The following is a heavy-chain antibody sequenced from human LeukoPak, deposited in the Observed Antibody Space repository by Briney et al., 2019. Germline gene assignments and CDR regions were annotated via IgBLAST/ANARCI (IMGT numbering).Heavy chain of an antibody. V-gene: IGHV3-20*04. D-gene: IGHD2-2*01. CDR1: GFTFDDYG. Sequence: GGSLRLFCAASGFTFDDYGMSWVRQAPGKGLEWVSGINWYGGSTGYADSVKGRFTISRDNAKNSLYLQMNSLRAEDTALYYCARGYCSSTSCYFDYWGQGTLVTVSS. CDR3: ARGYCSSTSCYFDY. CDR2: INWYGGST. J-gene: IGHJ4*02.